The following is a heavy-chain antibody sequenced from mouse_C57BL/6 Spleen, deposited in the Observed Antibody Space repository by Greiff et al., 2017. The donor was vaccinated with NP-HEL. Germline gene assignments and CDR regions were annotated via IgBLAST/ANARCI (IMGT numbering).Heavy chain of an antibody. CDR1: GYTFTSYW. J-gene: IGHJ4*01. CDR3: ARLLLLQDWYYAMDY. D-gene: IGHD2-3*01. V-gene: IGHV1-53*01. CDR2: INPSNGGT. Sequence: QVQLQQPGTELVKPGASVKLSCKASGYTFTSYWMHWVKQRPGQGLEWIGNINPSNGGTNYNEKFKSKATLTVDKSSSTAYMQLSSLTSEDSAVYYCARLLLLQDWYYAMDYWGQGTSVTVSS.